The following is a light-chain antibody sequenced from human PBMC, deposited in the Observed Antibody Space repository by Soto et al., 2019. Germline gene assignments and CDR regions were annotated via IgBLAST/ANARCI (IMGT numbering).Light chain of an antibody. J-gene: IGKJ3*01. CDR1: QGIGNS. CDR2: AAY. V-gene: IGKV1-16*02. CDR3: IQYNTYPFT. Sequence: DIQMTQSPSSLSASVGDRVTITCRASQGIGNSLAWFQQKPGKAPKSLIYAAYSLQSGVQSKFSGSGSGTDFTLTIRSLQPEDFATYYCIQYNTYPFTFGPGTKVDN.